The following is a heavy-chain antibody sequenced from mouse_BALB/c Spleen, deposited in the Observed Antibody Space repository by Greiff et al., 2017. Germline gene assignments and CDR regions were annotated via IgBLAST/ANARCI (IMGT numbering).Heavy chain of an antibody. CDR1: GFTFSDYY. V-gene: IGHV5-4*02. CDR3: ARDGSSFAY. D-gene: IGHD1-1*01. Sequence: EVKVVESGGGLVKPGGSLKLSCAASGFTFSDYYMYWVRQTPEKRLEWVATISDGGSYTYYQDSVKGRFTISRDNAKNNLYLQMSSLKSEDTAMYYCARDGSSFAYWGQGTLVTVSA. CDR2: ISDGGSYT. J-gene: IGHJ3*01.